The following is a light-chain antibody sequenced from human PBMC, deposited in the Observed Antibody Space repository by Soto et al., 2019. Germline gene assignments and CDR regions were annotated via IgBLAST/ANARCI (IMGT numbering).Light chain of an antibody. CDR3: QQYGSSLPIT. CDR2: DAS. V-gene: IGKV3-20*01. J-gene: IGKJ5*01. CDR1: QSVRNSY. Sequence: EIVLTQSPGTLSLSPGERATLSCRASQSVRNSYLAWYQQKPGQAPRLLIYDASSRATGIADRFSGSGSGTDFTLTISRLEPEDFAVYYCQQYGSSLPITFGQGTRLEIK.